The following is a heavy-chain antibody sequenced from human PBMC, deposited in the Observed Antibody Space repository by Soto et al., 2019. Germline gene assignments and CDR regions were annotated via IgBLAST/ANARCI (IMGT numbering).Heavy chain of an antibody. CDR1: GFTFSDYY. V-gene: IGHV3-11*06. CDR3: AREDREDYFDY. Sequence: GGSLRLSCAASGFTFSDYYMRWIRQAPGKGLEWVSYVSSSGSYTNYADSVKGRFTISRDNANNSLYLQMNSLRAEDTAVYFCAREDREDYFDYWGQGTLVTVSS. J-gene: IGHJ4*02. CDR2: VSSSGSYT.